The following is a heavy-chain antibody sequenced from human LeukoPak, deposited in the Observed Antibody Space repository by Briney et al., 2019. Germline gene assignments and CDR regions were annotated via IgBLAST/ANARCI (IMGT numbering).Heavy chain of an antibody. Sequence: SETLSLTCAVYGGSFSGHYWTWIRQPPGKGLEWIGEINHNGITNYNPSLESRVSISVDASKNQFSLELRSVTAADTAVYYCARSVSGGVECDYWARGSLVTVSS. CDR2: INHNGIT. V-gene: IGHV4-34*01. CDR3: ARSVSGGVECDY. J-gene: IGHJ4*02. D-gene: IGHD3-16*01. CDR1: GGSFSGHY.